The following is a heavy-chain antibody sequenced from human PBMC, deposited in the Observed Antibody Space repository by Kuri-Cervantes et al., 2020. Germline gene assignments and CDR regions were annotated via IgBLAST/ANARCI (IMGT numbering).Heavy chain of an antibody. V-gene: IGHV3-74*01. CDR1: GFTFSSYW. J-gene: IGHJ6*03. Sequence: GGSLRLSCAASGFTFSSYWMHWVRQAPGKGLVWVSRINSDGSSTSYADSVKGRFTISRDNAKNTLYLQMNSLRAEDTVVYYCARERGRTMVYYYYMDVWGKGTTVTVSS. CDR3: ARERGRTMVYYYYMDV. D-gene: IGHD3-10*01. CDR2: INSDGSST.